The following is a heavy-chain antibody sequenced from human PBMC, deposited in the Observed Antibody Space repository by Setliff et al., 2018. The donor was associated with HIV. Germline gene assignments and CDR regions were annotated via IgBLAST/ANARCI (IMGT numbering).Heavy chain of an antibody. V-gene: IGHV4-34*12. CDR1: GGSFNDYH. CDR2: IMRGGPR. Sequence: SETLSLTCAVYGGSFNDYHWSWIRQSPGKGLEWIGEIMRGGPRNYNPSLKSRVIMSLDTSKRQFSMNLTSVTAADTAVYYCARSHRPRLVDNWGQGGYYYGSGSYPNWFDPWGQGSLVTVSS. J-gene: IGHJ5*02. CDR3: ARSHRPRLVDNWGQGGYYYGSGSYPNWFDP. D-gene: IGHD3-10*01.